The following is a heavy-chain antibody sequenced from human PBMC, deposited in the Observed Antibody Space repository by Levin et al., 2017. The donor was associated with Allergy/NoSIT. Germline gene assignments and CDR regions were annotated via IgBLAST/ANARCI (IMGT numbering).Heavy chain of an antibody. J-gene: IGHJ3*01. V-gene: IGHV1-69*06. D-gene: IGHD1-1*01. CDR3: ARDGDRKGNWTYDACEC. CDR2: IIPMFGKA. Sequence: SVKVSCKAFGGTLSNNAISWVRQAPGQGLEWMGGIIPMFGKATYTQQFQGRVTIPVDKSTSTAYIHLSGLRPADTAVYFCARDGDRKGNWTYDACECWGQGTVVAVSS. CDR1: GGTLSNNA.